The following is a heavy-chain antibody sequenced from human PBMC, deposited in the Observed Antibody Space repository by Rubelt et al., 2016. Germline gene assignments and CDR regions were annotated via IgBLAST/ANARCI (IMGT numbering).Heavy chain of an antibody. J-gene: IGHJ4*02. CDR1: GGSISSSSYY. CDR3: ARDPRAGTTSFDY. Sequence: QLQLQESGPGLVKPSETLSLTCTVSGGSISSSSYYWGWIRQHPGKGLEWIGRSYSSGSTYYNPSLKSRVTIPVDTSKNQFSLKLSSVTAADTAVYYCARDPRAGTTSFDYWGQGTLVTVSS. CDR2: SYSSGST. V-gene: IGHV4-39*07. D-gene: IGHD1-7*01.